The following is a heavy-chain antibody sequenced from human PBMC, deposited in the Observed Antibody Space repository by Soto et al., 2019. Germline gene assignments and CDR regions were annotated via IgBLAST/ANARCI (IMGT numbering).Heavy chain of an antibody. Sequence: ASVKVSCKTSGYIFTAYAMHWVRQAPGQGLEWMGVVNPSCGSANYAQSFEGSVTLTRDTSTSTFYMELSSLRSEDTAVYYCAREENCRGGTCYSEYFHHWGQGTLVTVSS. J-gene: IGHJ1*01. D-gene: IGHD2-15*01. CDR2: VNPSCGSA. V-gene: IGHV1-46*01. CDR3: AREENCRGGTCYSEYFHH. CDR1: GYIFTAYA.